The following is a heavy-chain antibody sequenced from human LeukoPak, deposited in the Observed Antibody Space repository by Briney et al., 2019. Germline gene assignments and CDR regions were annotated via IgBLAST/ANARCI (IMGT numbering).Heavy chain of an antibody. Sequence: PGGSLRLSCAASGFTFSSYSMNWVRQAPGKGLEWVSSISSSSSYIYYADSVKGRFTISRDNAKNSPYLQMNSLRAEDTAVYYCARDIHGYSGPHDYWGQGTLVTVSS. J-gene: IGHJ4*02. CDR1: GFTFSSYS. CDR3: ARDIHGYSGPHDY. CDR2: ISSSSSYI. V-gene: IGHV3-21*01. D-gene: IGHD5-12*01.